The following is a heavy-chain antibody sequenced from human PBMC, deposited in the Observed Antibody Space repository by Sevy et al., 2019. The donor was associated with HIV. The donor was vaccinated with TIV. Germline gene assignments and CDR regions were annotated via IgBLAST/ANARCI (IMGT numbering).Heavy chain of an antibody. V-gene: IGHV3-74*01. CDR3: VRDFNGYSDY. CDR1: DLRNYW. D-gene: IGHD3-22*01. J-gene: IGHJ4*02. CDR2: MNQDRNII. Sequence: GESLKISCVASDLRNYWMHWVRQVPGKGLVWVSRMNQDRNIINYADSVKGRFIISRDNARNTLYLQMNSLRADDTAVYYCVRDFNGYSDYWGQGTLVTVSS.